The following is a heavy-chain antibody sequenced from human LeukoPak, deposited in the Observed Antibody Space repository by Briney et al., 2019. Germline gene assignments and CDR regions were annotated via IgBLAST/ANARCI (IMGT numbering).Heavy chain of an antibody. J-gene: IGHJ4*02. CDR3: ATSTLIRFLEWKHFDY. CDR1: GFTFSSYS. Sequence: PGGSLRLSCAASGFTFSSYSMNWVRQAPGKGLEWVSSISSSSSYIYYADSVKGRFTISRDNAKNSLYLQMNSLRAEDTAVYYCATSTLIRFLEWKHFDYWGQGTLVTVSS. V-gene: IGHV3-21*01. D-gene: IGHD3-3*01. CDR2: ISSSSSYI.